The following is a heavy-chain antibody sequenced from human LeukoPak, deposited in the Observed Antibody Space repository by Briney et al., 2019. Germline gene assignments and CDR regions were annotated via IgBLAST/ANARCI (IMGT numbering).Heavy chain of an antibody. J-gene: IGHJ4*02. CDR3: AKDRHPYVSGTHSDY. CDR1: GFTFSNYG. CDR2: IRYDGSNK. Sequence: GGSLRLSCAASGFTFSNYGMHWVRQAPGKGLEWVAFIRYDGSNKYFADSVKGRFTISRDNSNNMLFLQMNSLRPEDTAVYYCAKDRHPYVSGTHSDYWGQGTLVTVSS. V-gene: IGHV3-30*02. D-gene: IGHD3-10*01.